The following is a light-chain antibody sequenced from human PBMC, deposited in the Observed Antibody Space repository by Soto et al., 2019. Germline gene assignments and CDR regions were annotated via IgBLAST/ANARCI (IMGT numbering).Light chain of an antibody. Sequence: ESVLTQSPGTLSLSPGERATLSCRASQSVTNRYFAWYQQRPGQAPRLLIYGISNRATGIPDRFSGSGSGTDFTLTISRLEPEDFVVYYCQQYSSLPHTFAQGTNVDIK. J-gene: IGKJ2*01. CDR3: QQYSSLPHT. CDR2: GIS. CDR1: QSVTNRY. V-gene: IGKV3-20*01.